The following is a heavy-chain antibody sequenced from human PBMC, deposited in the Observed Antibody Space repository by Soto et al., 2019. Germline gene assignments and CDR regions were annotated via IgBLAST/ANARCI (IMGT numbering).Heavy chain of an antibody. J-gene: IGHJ4*02. CDR2: IYYSGST. CDR3: ARRVSGYFDY. V-gene: IGHV4-59*01. D-gene: IGHD1-26*01. CDR1: GGSISSYY. Sequence: SETLSLTCTVSGGSISSYYWSWIRQPPGKGLEWIGYIYYSGSTNYNPSLKSRVTISVDTSKNQFSLKLSSVTAADTAMYYCARRVSGYFDYWGQGTLVTVSS.